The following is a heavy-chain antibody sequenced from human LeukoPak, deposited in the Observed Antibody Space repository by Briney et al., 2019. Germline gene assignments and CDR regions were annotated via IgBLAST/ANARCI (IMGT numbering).Heavy chain of an antibody. J-gene: IGHJ6*03. V-gene: IGHV3-21*01. CDR2: NNSSSSYI. D-gene: IGHD3-3*01. CDR3: ARAPSYYDFWTGYYDHYYMDV. CDR1: GFTFSSYN. Sequence: GGSLRLSCAACGFTFSSYNMNWVRQAPGKGLEWVSSNNSSSSYIYYSDSVKGRFTLSRNNAKKSLCLQMNSLRPEDTAVYYRARAPSYYDFWTGYYDHYYMDVWGKGTTATVSS.